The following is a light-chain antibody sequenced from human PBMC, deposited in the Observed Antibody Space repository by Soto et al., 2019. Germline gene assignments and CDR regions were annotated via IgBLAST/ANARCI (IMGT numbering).Light chain of an antibody. J-gene: IGKJ1*01. CDR1: QSVSRSY. CDR3: QQYGSSPPWT. V-gene: IGKV3-20*01. Sequence: EIVLTQSPGTLSLSPGERATLSCRASQSVSRSYLAWYTQKPGQAPRLLIYGASSRATGIPDRFSGSGSGTDFTLTISRLEPEDFAVYYCQQYGSSPPWTFGQGTKVEI. CDR2: GAS.